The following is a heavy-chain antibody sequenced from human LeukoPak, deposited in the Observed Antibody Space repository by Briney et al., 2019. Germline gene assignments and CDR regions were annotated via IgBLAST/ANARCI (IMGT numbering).Heavy chain of an antibody. V-gene: IGHV3-74*01. J-gene: IGHJ4*02. Sequence: GGSLRLSCAASGFTFSSYWMHWVRQAQGKGLVWVSRIKSDGSSTNYADFVKGRFTISRDNAKNTLYLQMNSLRAEDTAVYYCARGGAVAGTGDYWGQGTLVTVSS. CDR3: ARGGAVAGTGDY. D-gene: IGHD6-19*01. CDR1: GFTFSSYW. CDR2: IKSDGSST.